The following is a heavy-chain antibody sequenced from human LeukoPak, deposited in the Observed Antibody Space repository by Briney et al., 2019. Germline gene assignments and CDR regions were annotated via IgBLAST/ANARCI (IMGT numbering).Heavy chain of an antibody. J-gene: IGHJ4*02. V-gene: IGHV3-11*04. CDR1: GFTFSDYY. CDR3: AKDGGSSWYFDY. Sequence: TGGSLRLSCAASGFTFSDYYMSWIRQAAGKGLEWVSYISSSGNKTYHADSVKGRFTTSRDNANISLYLQMSSLTAEDTAVYYCAKDGGSSWYFDYWGQGTLVTVSS. CDR2: ISSSGNKT. D-gene: IGHD6-13*01.